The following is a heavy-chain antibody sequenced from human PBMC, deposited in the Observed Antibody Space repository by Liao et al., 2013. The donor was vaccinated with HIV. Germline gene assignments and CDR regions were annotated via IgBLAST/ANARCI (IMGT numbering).Heavy chain of an antibody. V-gene: IGHV4-34*11. J-gene: IGHJ3*02. D-gene: IGHD3-3*02. CDR2: IYYSGST. CDR1: GGSFSGYY. CDR3: ARVTNIFGVGYYEAFDI. Sequence: QVQLQQWGAGLLKPSETLSLTCAVYGGSFSGYYWSWIRQPPGKGLEWIGYIYYSGSTNYNPSLKSRVTISVDTSKNQFSLKLSSVTAADTAVYYCARVTNIFGVGYYEAFDIWGQGTMVTVSS.